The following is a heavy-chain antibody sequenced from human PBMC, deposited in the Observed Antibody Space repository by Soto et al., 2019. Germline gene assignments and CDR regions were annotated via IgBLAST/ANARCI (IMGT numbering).Heavy chain of an antibody. CDR1: GFTFSSYA. CDR3: AKANSGYDYYYGMDV. CDR2: ISGSGGST. V-gene: IGHV3-23*01. Sequence: GGSLRLSCAASGFTFSSYAISWVRQAPGKGLEWVSAISGSGGSTYYADSVKGRFTISRDNSKNTLYLQMNSLRAEDTAVYYCAKANSGYDYYYGMDVWGQGTTVTVSS. D-gene: IGHD5-12*01. J-gene: IGHJ6*02.